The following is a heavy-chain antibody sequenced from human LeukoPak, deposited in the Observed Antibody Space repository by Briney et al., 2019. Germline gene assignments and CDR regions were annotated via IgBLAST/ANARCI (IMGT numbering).Heavy chain of an antibody. J-gene: IGHJ4*02. CDR2: ISGSGGGT. D-gene: IGHD3-22*01. Sequence: GGSLRLSCAASGFTFSSYAMSWVRQAPGKGLEWVSAISGSGGGTYYADSVKGRLTISRDNSKNTLYLQMNSLRAEDTAVYYCAKLDYYDSSGYYYDTSLFDYWGQGTLVTVSS. CDR3: AKLDYYDSSGYYYDTSLFDY. CDR1: GFTFSSYA. V-gene: IGHV3-23*01.